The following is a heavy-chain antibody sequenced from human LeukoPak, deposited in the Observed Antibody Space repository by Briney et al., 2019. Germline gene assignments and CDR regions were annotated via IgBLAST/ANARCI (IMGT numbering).Heavy chain of an antibody. CDR2: INHSGST. CDR3: ARGGGSYDY. V-gene: IGHV4-34*01. J-gene: IGHJ4*02. Sequence: SETLSLTCAVYGGSFSGYYWSWIRQPPGKGLEWIGEINHSGSTNYNPSLKSRVTISVDTSKNQFSLELNSVTAADTAVYYCARGGGSYDYWGQGTLVTVSS. CDR1: GGSFSGYY. D-gene: IGHD2-15*01.